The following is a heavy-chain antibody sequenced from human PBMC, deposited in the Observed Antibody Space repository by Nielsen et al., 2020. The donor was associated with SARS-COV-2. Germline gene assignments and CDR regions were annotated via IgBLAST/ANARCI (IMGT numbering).Heavy chain of an antibody. CDR3: ARHAAYYSDSSGIFYYFDY. J-gene: IGHJ4*02. Sequence: VRQMPGKGLEWMGIIYPGDSNTRYSPSFQGQVTISADKSISTAYLQWSSLKASDTAMYYCARHAAYYSDSSGIFYYFDYWGQGTLVTVSS. D-gene: IGHD3-22*01. CDR2: IYPGDSNT. V-gene: IGHV5-51*01.